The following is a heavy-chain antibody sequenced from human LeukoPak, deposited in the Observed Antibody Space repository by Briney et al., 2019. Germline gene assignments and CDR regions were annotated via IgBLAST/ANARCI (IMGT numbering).Heavy chain of an antibody. CDR1: GFTFSDYY. V-gene: IGHV3-23*01. Sequence: AGGSLRLSCAASGFTFSDYYMSWIRQAPGKGLEWVSAISGSGASTYYADSVKGRFTISRDNSKSTLYLQMNSLRAEDTAVYYCAKDRHAPGRYCSSTTCFPFDPWGQGTLVTVSS. CDR3: AKDRHAPGRYCSSTTCFPFDP. CDR2: ISGSGAST. D-gene: IGHD2-2*01. J-gene: IGHJ5*02.